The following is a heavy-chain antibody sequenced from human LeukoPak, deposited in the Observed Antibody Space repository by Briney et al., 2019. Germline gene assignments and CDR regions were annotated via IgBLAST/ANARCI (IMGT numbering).Heavy chain of an antibody. CDR1: AFTFSVYW. D-gene: IGHD3-9*01. CDR2: IKEDGSDK. J-gene: IGHJ4*02. Sequence: GGSLRLSCSASAFTFSVYWMTWVRQAPGKGLEWVATIKEDGSDKYYVDSVRGRFTISRDNAENSLYLQMNSLKTEDTAVYYCTTAYFDWLFRPPHYFDYWGQGTLVTVSS. V-gene: IGHV3-7*05. CDR3: TTAYFDWLFRPPHYFDY.